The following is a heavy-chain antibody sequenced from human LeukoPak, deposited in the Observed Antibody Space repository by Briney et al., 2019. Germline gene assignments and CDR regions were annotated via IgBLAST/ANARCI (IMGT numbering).Heavy chain of an antibody. D-gene: IGHD3-22*01. V-gene: IGHV4-38-2*02. CDR3: ARAIRYYDSSGYYPRGNWFDP. J-gene: IGHJ5*02. Sequence: PSETLSLTCTVSGYSISSGYYWGWIRQPPGKGLEWIGSIYHSGSTYYNPSLKSRVTISIDTSKNQCSLKLSSVTAADTAVYYCARAIRYYDSSGYYPRGNWFDPWGQGTLVTVSS. CDR2: IYHSGST. CDR1: GYSISSGYY.